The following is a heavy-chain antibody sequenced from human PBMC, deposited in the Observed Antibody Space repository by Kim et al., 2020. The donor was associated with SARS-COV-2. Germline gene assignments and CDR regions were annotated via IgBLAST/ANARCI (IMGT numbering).Heavy chain of an antibody. Sequence: SETLSLTCAVYGGSFSGYYWSWIRQPPGKGLEWIGEINHSGSTNYNPSLKSRVTISVDTSKNQFSLKLSSVTAADTAVYYCARGGITMVRGVKFNFDYWGQGTLVTVSS. CDR3: ARGGITMVRGVKFNFDY. CDR2: INHSGST. V-gene: IGHV4-34*01. D-gene: IGHD3-10*01. J-gene: IGHJ4*02. CDR1: GGSFSGYY.